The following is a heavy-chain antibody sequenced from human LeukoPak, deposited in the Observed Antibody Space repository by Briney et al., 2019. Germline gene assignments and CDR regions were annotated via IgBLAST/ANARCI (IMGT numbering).Heavy chain of an antibody. V-gene: IGHV6-1*01. CDR2: TYYRSKWYY. D-gene: IGHD2-8*01. J-gene: IGHJ4*02. CDR3: ARDLGNTGWYTFDF. CDR1: GDSVSSKNGA. Sequence: SQTLSVTCAISGDSVSSKNGAWNWIRQSPSRGLEWPGRTYYRSKWYYDYAVSVQGRITIDPDTSKNEFSLQLNSVTPEDTAVYYCARDLGNTGWYTFDFWGQGILVTVSS.